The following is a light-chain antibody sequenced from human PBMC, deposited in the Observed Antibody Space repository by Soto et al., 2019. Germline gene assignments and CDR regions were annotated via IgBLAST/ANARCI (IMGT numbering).Light chain of an antibody. J-gene: IGKJ1*01. CDR1: QHIARY. V-gene: IGKV1-39*01. CDR3: QQSFSAPWT. CDR2: AAS. Sequence: DFQMTQSPSSLSASVGDRVTITCRASQHIARYLNWYQQKPGKAPKFLIYAASTLQSGVPSRFSGSGSGTEFTLTIDSLPPEDFATYFCQQSFSAPWTFGQGAKVEVK.